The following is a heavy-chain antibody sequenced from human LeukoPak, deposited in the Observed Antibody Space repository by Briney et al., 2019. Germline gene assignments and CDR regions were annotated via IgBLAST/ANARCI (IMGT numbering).Heavy chain of an antibody. CDR2: ISSSGSTI. D-gene: IGHD6-13*01. CDR3: ARDLAPVIAAAGVGNWFGP. Sequence: PGGSLRLSCAASGFTFSDYYMSWIRQAPGKGLEWVSYISSSGSTIYYADSVKGRFTISRDNAKNSLYLQMNSLRAEDTAVYYCARDLAPVIAAAGVGNWFGPWGQGTLVTVSS. V-gene: IGHV3-11*04. J-gene: IGHJ5*02. CDR1: GFTFSDYY.